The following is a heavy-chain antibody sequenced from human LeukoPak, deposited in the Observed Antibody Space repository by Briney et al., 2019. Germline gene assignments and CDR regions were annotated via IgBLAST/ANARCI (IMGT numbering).Heavy chain of an antibody. CDR1: GGSISSGDYY. D-gene: IGHD2-15*01. CDR3: ARDPGVVVAVKDYYYGMDV. Sequence: SETLSLTCTVSGGSISSGDYYWSWIRQPPGKGLEWIGYIYYSGSTYYNPSLKSRVTISVDTSKNQFSLKLSSVTAADTAVYYCARDPGVVVAVKDYYYGMDVWGQGTTVTVSS. V-gene: IGHV4-30-4*02. CDR2: IYYSGST. J-gene: IGHJ6*02.